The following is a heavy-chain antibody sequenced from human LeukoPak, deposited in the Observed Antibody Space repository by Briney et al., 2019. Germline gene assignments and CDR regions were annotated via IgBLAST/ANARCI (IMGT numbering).Heavy chain of an antibody. D-gene: IGHD3-10*01. CDR3: TRRSGGLPPDY. CDR1: GGSISSTGYY. Sequence: SETLSLTCTVSGGSISSTGYYWGWIRQPPGKGLEWIGSIYYSGSTYDNPSLKSRVTISVDTSKNQFSLKLRSVTAADTAVYYCTRRSGGLPPDYWGQGTLVTVSS. V-gene: IGHV4-39*01. CDR2: IYYSGST. J-gene: IGHJ4*02.